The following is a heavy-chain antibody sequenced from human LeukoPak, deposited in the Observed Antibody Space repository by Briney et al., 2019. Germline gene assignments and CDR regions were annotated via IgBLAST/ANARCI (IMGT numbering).Heavy chain of an antibody. Sequence: TGGSLRLSCAASGFTVSSNYMSWVRQAPGKGLEWVSIIYSGGSTYYADSVKGRFTISRDNSNNTLYLQMNSLRAEDTAIYYCARSRSRSMNDKNFLYWGQGSLVTVSS. CDR1: GFTVSSNY. J-gene: IGHJ4*02. CDR3: ARSRSRSMNDKNFLY. CDR2: IYSGGST. D-gene: IGHD1-26*01. V-gene: IGHV3-53*01.